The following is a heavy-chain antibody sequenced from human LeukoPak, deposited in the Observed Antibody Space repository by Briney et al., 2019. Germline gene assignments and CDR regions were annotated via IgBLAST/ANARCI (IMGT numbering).Heavy chain of an antibody. V-gene: IGHV5-51*01. J-gene: IGHJ4*02. D-gene: IGHD2-2*01. CDR1: GYSFTSYW. CDR2: IYPGDSDT. CDR3: ARLKRGPIYQRLGTVFDY. Sequence: GESLKISCKGSGYSFTSYWIGWVRQMPGKGLEWMGIIYPGDSDTRYSPSFQGQVTISADKSISTAYLQWSSLKASDTAMYYCARLKRGPIYQRLGTVFDYWGQGTLVTVSS.